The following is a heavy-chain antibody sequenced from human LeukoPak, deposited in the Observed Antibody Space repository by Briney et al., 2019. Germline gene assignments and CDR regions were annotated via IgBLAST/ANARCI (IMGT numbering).Heavy chain of an antibody. CDR1: GFTFSSYG. CDR2: IWYDGSNK. Sequence: GGSLRLSCAASGFTFSSYGMHWVRQAPGKGLEWVAVIWYDGSNKYYADSVKGRFTISRDNAKNSLYLQMNSLRAEDTAVYYCARFTMVRGVTPPYYYGMDVWGQGTTVTVSS. V-gene: IGHV3-33*01. D-gene: IGHD3-10*01. J-gene: IGHJ6*02. CDR3: ARFTMVRGVTPPYYYGMDV.